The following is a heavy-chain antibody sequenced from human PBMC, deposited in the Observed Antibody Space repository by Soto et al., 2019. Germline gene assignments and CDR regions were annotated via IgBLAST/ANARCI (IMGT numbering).Heavy chain of an antibody. CDR2: INAGNGNT. CDR1: GYTFTSYA. Sequence: QVQLVQSGAEVKKPGASVKVSCKASGYTFTSYAIHWVRQAPGQRLEWMGWINAGNGNTKYSQKFQDRVTITRDTAASTAYMELSSLRYEDTAVYYCARELGGWPDYWGQGTLVTVSS. J-gene: IGHJ4*02. V-gene: IGHV1-3*01. CDR3: ARELGGWPDY. D-gene: IGHD6-19*01.